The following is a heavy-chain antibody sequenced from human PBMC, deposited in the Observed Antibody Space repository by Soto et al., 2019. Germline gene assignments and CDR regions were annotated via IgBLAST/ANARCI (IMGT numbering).Heavy chain of an antibody. CDR1: GYTFTDYH. CDR3: ASEGGSDSLAPINNWFDP. Sequence: GASVKFSCKPSGYTFTDYHIHWVRQAPGQGLEFMGWINANNGGAGSAQQFQGRVTVTRDTSISTVYMELSNLRSDDTAVYYCASEGGSDSLAPINNWFDPWGQGTRVTVSS. CDR2: INANNGGA. V-gene: IGHV1-2*02. D-gene: IGHD6-25*01. J-gene: IGHJ5*02.